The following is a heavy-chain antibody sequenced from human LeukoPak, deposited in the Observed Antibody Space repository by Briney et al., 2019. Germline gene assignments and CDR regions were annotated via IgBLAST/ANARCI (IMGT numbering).Heavy chain of an antibody. CDR1: GYTFTSYW. D-gene: IGHD5-12*01. J-gene: IGHJ4*02. CDR2: IYPGDSDT. V-gene: IGHV5-51*01. CDR3: ARPGRSGYDYGY. Sequence: ASVKVSCKASGYTFTSYWIGWVRQMPGKGLEWMGIIYPGDSDTRYSPSFQGQVTISADKSISTAYLQWSSLKASDTAMYYCARPGRSGYDYGYWGQGTLVTVSS.